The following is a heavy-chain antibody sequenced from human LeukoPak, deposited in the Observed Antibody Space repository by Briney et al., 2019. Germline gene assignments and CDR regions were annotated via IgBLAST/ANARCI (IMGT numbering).Heavy chain of an antibody. CDR1: GGSFSGYY. Sequence: SETLSLTRAVYGGSFSGYYWSWIRQPPGKGLEWIGEINHSGSTNYNPSLKSRVTISVDTSKNQFSLKLSSVTAADTAVYYCARRLYQLLIRYNWFDPWGQGTLVTVSS. J-gene: IGHJ5*02. V-gene: IGHV4-34*01. D-gene: IGHD2-2*01. CDR2: INHSGST. CDR3: ARRLYQLLIRYNWFDP.